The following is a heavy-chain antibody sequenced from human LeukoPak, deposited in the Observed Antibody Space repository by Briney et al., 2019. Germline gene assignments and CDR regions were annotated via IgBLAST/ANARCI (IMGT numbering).Heavy chain of an antibody. V-gene: IGHV3-21*01. CDR3: TRGDFYYYDTDY. D-gene: IGHD3-22*01. CDR2: ISSSSDYI. J-gene: IGHJ4*02. Sequence: PGGSLRLSCAASGFTFSSYCLTWVRQAPGKGLEWVSSISSSSDYIYYADSLKGRFTISRDNAKNSLYLQMDSLRVEDAAVYYCTRGDFYYYDTDYWGQGTLVTVSS. CDR1: GFTFSSYC.